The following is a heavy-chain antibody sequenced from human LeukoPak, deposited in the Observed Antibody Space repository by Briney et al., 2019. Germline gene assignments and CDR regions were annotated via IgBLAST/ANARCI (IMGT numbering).Heavy chain of an antibody. J-gene: IGHJ3*01. Sequence: GESLKISCKTSGYRFTNDWIGWVRQMPGKGLEWMGIIYPRDSTTRYSPAFEGQVTISVDKSTNTAYLQWTTVKASDTAIYYCARPRLYSVSVYDVWGQGTKVTVSS. CDR2: IYPRDSTT. V-gene: IGHV5-51*01. CDR1: GYRFTNDW. D-gene: IGHD2-8*01. CDR3: ARPRLYSVSVYDV.